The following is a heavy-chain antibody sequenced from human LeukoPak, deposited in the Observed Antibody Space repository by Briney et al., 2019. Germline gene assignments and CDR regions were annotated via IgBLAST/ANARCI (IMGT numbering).Heavy chain of an antibody. CDR1: GGSISRSSYY. CDR2: IYYSGST. V-gene: IGHV4-39*07. D-gene: IGHD5-18*01. Sequence: SETLSLTCTVSGGSISRSSYYWGCIRQSPGKGLEWIGSIYYSGSTYHNPSLKSRVTISLDTSKNQFSLKLSSVTAADTAVYYCAGGYSYGSFDYWGQGTLVTVSS. CDR3: AGGYSYGSFDY. J-gene: IGHJ4*02.